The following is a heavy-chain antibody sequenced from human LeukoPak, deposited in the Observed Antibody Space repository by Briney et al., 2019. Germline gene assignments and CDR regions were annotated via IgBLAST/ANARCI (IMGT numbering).Heavy chain of an antibody. D-gene: IGHD3-22*01. V-gene: IGHV3-23*01. J-gene: IGHJ4*02. CDR3: AKGHGDASGYYYFDY. Sequence: GGSLRLSCAASGFTFSNYGMSWVRQAPGKGLEWVSAIRGGGGSTYYADSVKGRFTLSRDNPKNTLYPQMNDLRAEDTAVYYCAKGHGDASGYYYFDYWGQGTLVTVSS. CDR1: GFTFSNYG. CDR2: IRGGGGST.